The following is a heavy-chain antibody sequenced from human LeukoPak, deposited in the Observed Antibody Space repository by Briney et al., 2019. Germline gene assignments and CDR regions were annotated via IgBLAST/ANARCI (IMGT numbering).Heavy chain of an antibody. Sequence: ASVKVSCKASGYTFTGYYMHWVRQAPGQGLEWMGWINPNSGGTNYAQKFQGWVTMTRDTSISTAYMELSRLRSDDTAVYYCASLVRRDSHYYFDYWGQGTLVTVSS. V-gene: IGHV1-2*04. CDR3: ASLVRRDSHYYFDY. J-gene: IGHJ4*02. CDR2: INPNSGGT. D-gene: IGHD2-2*01. CDR1: GYTFTGYY.